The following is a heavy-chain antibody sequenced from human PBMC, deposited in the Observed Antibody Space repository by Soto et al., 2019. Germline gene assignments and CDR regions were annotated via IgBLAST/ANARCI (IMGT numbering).Heavy chain of an antibody. V-gene: IGHV4-39*01. Sequence: SETLSLTCTVSGGSINNNHYYWGWVRQPPGKGQEWIGSISYSGTTYFNPSLKSRVVKSVDTSRNQFSLRLTSVTAADTAVYYCARAPRFYGSGSYYGMDVWGQGTTVTVSS. J-gene: IGHJ6*02. CDR1: GGSINNNHYY. CDR3: ARAPRFYGSGSYYGMDV. CDR2: ISYSGTT. D-gene: IGHD3-10*01.